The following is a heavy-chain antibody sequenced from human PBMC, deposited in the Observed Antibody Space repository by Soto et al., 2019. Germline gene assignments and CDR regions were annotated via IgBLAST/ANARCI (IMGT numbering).Heavy chain of an antibody. V-gene: IGHV1-2*02. CDR2: INPNSGGT. Sequence: ASVNVSCKASGYTFTGYYMHWVRQAPGQGLEWMGWINPNSGGTNYAQKFQGRVTMTRDTSISTAYMELSRLGYDVTAVYYCARDLDSSGCYPRLYYYYYGMDVWGQGTTVTVSS. CDR3: ARDLDSSGCYPRLYYYYYGMDV. CDR1: GYTFTGYY. J-gene: IGHJ6*02. D-gene: IGHD6-19*01.